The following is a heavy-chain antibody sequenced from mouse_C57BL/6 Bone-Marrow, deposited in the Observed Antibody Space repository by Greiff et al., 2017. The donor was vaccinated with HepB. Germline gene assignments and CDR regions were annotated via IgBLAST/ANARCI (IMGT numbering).Heavy chain of an antibody. J-gene: IGHJ4*01. CDR1: GFTFSDYG. V-gene: IGHV5-15*04. CDR3: ARRGWDY. CDR2: ISNLAYSI. Sequence: EVMLVESGGGLVQPGESLKLSCAASGFTFSDYGMAWVRQAPRKGPEWVAFISNLAYSIYYADTVTGRFTISRENAKNTLYLEMSSLRSEDTAMYYCARRGWDYWGQGTSVTVSS.